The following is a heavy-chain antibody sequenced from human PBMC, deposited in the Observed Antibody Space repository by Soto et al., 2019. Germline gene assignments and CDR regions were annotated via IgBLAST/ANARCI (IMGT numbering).Heavy chain of an antibody. CDR3: ARGLKAPGAYYYYGMDV. J-gene: IGHJ6*02. CDR2: IWYDGSNK. CDR1: GFTFSSYG. V-gene: IGHV3-33*01. Sequence: GGSLRLSCAASGFTFSSYGMHWVRQAPGKGLEWVAVIWYDGSNKYYADSVKGRFTISRDNSKNTLYLQMNSLRAEDTAVYYCARGLKAPGAYYYYGMDVWGQGTTVTVSS.